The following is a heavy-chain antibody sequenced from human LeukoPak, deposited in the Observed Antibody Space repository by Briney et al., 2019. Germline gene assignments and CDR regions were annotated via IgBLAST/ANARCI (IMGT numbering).Heavy chain of an antibody. D-gene: IGHD6-25*01. CDR1: GGSISSYY. V-gene: IGHV4-59*01. Sequence: SETLSPTCTVSGGSISSYYWSWIRQPPGKGLEWIGYIYYSGSTNYNPSLKSRVTISVDTSKNQFSLKLSSVTAADTAVYYCARVSRADWYFDLWGRGTLVTVSS. CDR2: IYYSGST. CDR3: ARVSRADWYFDL. J-gene: IGHJ2*01.